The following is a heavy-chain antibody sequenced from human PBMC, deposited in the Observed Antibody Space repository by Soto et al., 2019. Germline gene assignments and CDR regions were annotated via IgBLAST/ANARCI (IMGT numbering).Heavy chain of an antibody. V-gene: IGHV3-48*02. CDR1: GGTFISYS. CDR2: ISSSSTI. D-gene: IGHD3-22*01. J-gene: IGHJ3*02. CDR3: ARYPDSSGYLRPRSAFDI. Sequence: PGGPLRLSCAASGGTFISYSMNWVRQAPGKGLEWVSYISSSSTIYYADSVKGRFTISRDNAKNSLYLQMNSLRDEDTAVYYCARYPDSSGYLRPRSAFDIWGQGTMVTVSS.